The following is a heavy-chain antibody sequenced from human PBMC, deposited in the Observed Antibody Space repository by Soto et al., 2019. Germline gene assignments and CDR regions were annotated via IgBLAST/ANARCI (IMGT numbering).Heavy chain of an antibody. D-gene: IGHD1-1*01. CDR1: GFTFSSYW. CDR2: IKQDGSEK. J-gene: IGHJ5*02. V-gene: IGHV3-7*01. CDR3: ARMVRDWKIGIPPESNWLDP. Sequence: GGSLRLSCASSGFTFSSYWMSWVRQAPGKGLEWVANIKQDGSEKYYVDSVKGRFTISRDNAKNSLYLQMNSLRAEDTAVYYCARMVRDWKIGIPPESNWLDPWGQGTLVTVSS.